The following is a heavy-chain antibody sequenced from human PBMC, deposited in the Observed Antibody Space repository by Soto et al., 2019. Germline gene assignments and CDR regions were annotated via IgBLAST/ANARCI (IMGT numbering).Heavy chain of an antibody. CDR1: GFTFSSYA. CDR3: ARGRNGQLRLWEWLTHHYYYGMYG. J-gene: IGHJ6*02. V-gene: IGHV3-30-3*01. CDR2: ISYDGSNK. D-gene: IGHD3-3*01. Sequence: SLRLSCAASGFTFSSYAMHWVRQAPGKGLEWVAVISYDGSNKYYADSVKGRFTISRDNSKNTLYLQMNSLRAEDTAVYYCARGRNGQLRLWEWLTHHYYYGMYGCGQGKTVTV.